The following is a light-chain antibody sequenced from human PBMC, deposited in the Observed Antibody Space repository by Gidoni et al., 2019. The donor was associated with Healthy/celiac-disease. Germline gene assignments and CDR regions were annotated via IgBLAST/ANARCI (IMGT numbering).Light chain of an antibody. V-gene: IGKV3-20*01. CDR3: QQYGSSPPWP. CDR1: QSVSSSY. CDR2: GAS. J-gene: IGKJ1*01. Sequence: EIVLTQSPGTLSLSPGERATLSCRASQSVSSSYLAWYQQKPGQAPRLLIYGASSRATGIPDRFSGSGSGTDFTLTISRLEPEDFAVYYCQQYGSSPPWPFXHXTKVEIK.